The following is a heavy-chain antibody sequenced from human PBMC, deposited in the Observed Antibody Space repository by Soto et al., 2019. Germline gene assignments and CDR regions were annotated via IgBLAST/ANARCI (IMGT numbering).Heavy chain of an antibody. Sequence: QVQLVQSETEVKKPGASVKVSCKASGYTFTSYGISWVRQAPGQGLEWMGWISASNGYTNHTQKYQDRVTMTADISTTTAYMELRSLRSDDTAVYYCARDGSAVTKQLDYWGQGPLVTVSS. D-gene: IGHD4-17*01. V-gene: IGHV1-18*01. CDR3: ARDGSAVTKQLDY. J-gene: IGHJ4*02. CDR2: ISASNGYT. CDR1: GYTFTSYG.